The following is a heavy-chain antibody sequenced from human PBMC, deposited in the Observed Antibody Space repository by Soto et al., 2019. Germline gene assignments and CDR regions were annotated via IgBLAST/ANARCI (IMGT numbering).Heavy chain of an antibody. Sequence: GASVKVSCKASGYTFTNYGITWVRQAPGQGLAWMGWITASNGNANYAREIQGGLTLTRDTSTNTAAMELRSLRSDDTAVYYCARGVSCSSTSCYDNFHYGLAVWGQGTTVTVSS. CDR2: ITASNGNA. D-gene: IGHD2-2*01. CDR3: ARGVSCSSTSCYDNFHYGLAV. V-gene: IGHV1-18*01. J-gene: IGHJ6*02. CDR1: GYTFTNYG.